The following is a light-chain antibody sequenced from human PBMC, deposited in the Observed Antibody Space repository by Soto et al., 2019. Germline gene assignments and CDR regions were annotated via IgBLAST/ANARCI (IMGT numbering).Light chain of an antibody. V-gene: IGKV1-33*01. Sequence: DIQMTQSPSSLSASVGDSVTISCQASQDINNFLNWYQQKPGKPPQLLIYDAYTLEKGVQSRFSGAGSGADFSFTISNLQPEDSATYYCQQYEALPLTFGQGTKVEI. CDR1: QDINNF. CDR3: QQYEALPLT. J-gene: IGKJ1*01. CDR2: DAY.